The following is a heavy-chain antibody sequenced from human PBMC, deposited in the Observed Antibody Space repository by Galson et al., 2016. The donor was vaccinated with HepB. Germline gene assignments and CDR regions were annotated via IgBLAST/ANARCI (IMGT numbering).Heavy chain of an antibody. J-gene: IGHJ5*02. CDR3: ARADTYCSGGGCYSIRFDP. CDR1: GGALRNYA. CDR2: IIPSFGTA. D-gene: IGHD2-15*01. Sequence: SCKASGGALRNYAIDWVRQAPGQGLEWMGGIIPSFGTANYAQKFQGRLTITADKSTSTAYMDLSSLRSEDTAVYDCARADTYCSGGGCYSIRFDPWGQGTLVTVSS. V-gene: IGHV1-69*06.